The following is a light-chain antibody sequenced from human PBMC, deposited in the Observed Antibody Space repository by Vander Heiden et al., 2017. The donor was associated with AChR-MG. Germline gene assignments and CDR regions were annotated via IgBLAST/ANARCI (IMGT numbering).Light chain of an antibody. Sequence: AIRMTQSPSSLPASTGDRVTITCRASQGISSYLGWYQQKPGKAPKFLIYAASTLQTGVPSRFSGSGSGTEFTLTISSLQSEDFATYYCQQYSSYPITFGQGTRLEIK. J-gene: IGKJ5*01. CDR3: QQYSSYPIT. CDR1: QGISSY. CDR2: AAS. V-gene: IGKV1-8*01.